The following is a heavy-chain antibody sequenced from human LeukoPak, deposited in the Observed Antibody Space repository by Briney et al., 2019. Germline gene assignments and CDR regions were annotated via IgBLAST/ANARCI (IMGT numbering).Heavy chain of an antibody. CDR2: INAGNGNT. Sequence: ASVKVSCKASRYTFTSYAMHWVRQAPGQRLEWMGWINAGNGNTKYSQKFQGGVTITRDTSASTAYMELSSLRSEDTAVYYCARVWTPYARSIWFDPWGQGTLVTVSS. CDR1: RYTFTSYA. J-gene: IGHJ5*02. D-gene: IGHD2-8*01. CDR3: ARVWTPYARSIWFDP. V-gene: IGHV1-3*01.